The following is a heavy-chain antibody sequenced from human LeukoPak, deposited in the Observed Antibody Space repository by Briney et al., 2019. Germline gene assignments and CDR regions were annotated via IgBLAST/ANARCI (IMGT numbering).Heavy chain of an antibody. CDR1: GDSFINYW. Sequence: GGALKISCKGSGDSFINYWNVWGRQMPGEGLEWMGIIYPGDSDTRYSPSFQGQVTISADKSISTAYLQWSSLKASDTAMYYCARQEPYYYDMDYWGQGTLVTVSS. J-gene: IGHJ4*02. D-gene: IGHD3-22*01. CDR2: IYPGDSDT. CDR3: ARQEPYYYDMDY. V-gene: IGHV5-51*01.